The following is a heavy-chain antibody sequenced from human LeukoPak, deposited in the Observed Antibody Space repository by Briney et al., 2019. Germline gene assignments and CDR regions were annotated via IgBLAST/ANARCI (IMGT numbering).Heavy chain of an antibody. D-gene: IGHD6-6*01. V-gene: IGHV3-9*01. Sequence: GRSLRLSCAASGFTFDDYAMHWVRQAPGKGLEWVSGISWNSGSICYADSVKGRFTISRDNAKNSLYLQMNSLRAEDTALYYCAKDMHSSSSGWFDPWGQGTLVTVSS. CDR2: ISWNSGSI. CDR1: GFTFDDYA. J-gene: IGHJ5*02. CDR3: AKDMHSSSSGWFDP.